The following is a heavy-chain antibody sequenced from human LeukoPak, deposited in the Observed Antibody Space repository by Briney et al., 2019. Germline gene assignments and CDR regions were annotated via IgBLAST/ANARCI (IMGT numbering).Heavy chain of an antibody. Sequence: GGSLRLSCAASGFTVSSYAMSWVRQAPGKGLEWVSAISGSGGSTYYADSVKGQFIISRDNSKNTLYLQMNSLRAEDTAVYYCAKCDIAAAGFDYWGQGTLVTVSS. CDR3: AKCDIAAAGFDY. CDR1: GFTVSSYA. J-gene: IGHJ4*02. D-gene: IGHD6-13*01. V-gene: IGHV3-23*01. CDR2: ISGSGGST.